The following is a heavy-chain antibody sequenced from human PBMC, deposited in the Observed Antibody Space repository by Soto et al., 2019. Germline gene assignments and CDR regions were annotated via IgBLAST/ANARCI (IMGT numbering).Heavy chain of an antibody. CDR1: GYIFTNYA. CDR3: ARDEDS. Sequence: QVHLVQSGAEVKKPGASVKISCKASGYIFTNYALHWVRQAPGQRLEWMGWIHAGSGDTKYSQSXXGXTTITRDTSANIAYMELNSLRSEDTAVYYCARDEDSWGQGTLVTVSA. J-gene: IGHJ4*02. CDR2: IHAGSGDT. V-gene: IGHV1-3*01.